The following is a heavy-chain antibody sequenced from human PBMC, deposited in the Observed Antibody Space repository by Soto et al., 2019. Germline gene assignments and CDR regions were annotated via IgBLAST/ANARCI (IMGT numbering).Heavy chain of an antibody. V-gene: IGHV4-59*01. CDR1: GGSLSGSY. D-gene: IGHD2-2*01. CDR2: ISYTGST. J-gene: IGHJ4*02. Sequence: PSETLSLTCTVSGGSLSGSYCSWVRKPPGTSLEWVASISYTGSTTHNPSLKSRVTLSVATSKNQFPLSLTSETPADTAAYYCAAGGGWLHYSSSRGLYFDYWGQGALVTVSS. CDR3: AAGGGWLHYSSSRGLYFDY.